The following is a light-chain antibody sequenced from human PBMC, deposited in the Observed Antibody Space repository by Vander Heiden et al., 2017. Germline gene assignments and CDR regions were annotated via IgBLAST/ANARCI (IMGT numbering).Light chain of an antibody. J-gene: IGLJ1*01. Sequence: QSVLTPPPSVSAAPWQRVTISCTGTSSNSGAGYDVYWYQQLPGTATKLLIYGNNNRPSGVPDRFSGSKSGTSASLAITGLQAEDEADYYCQSYDSGPYVFGTGTRVTVL. V-gene: IGLV1-40*01. CDR2: GNN. CDR1: SSNSGAGYD. CDR3: QSYDSGPYV.